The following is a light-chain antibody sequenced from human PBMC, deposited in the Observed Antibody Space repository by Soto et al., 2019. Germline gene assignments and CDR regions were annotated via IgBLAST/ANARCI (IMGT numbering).Light chain of an antibody. CDR3: SSYTTSNTPVL. J-gene: IGLJ2*01. CDR1: SSDVGGYNF. CDR2: DVT. V-gene: IGLV2-14*01. Sequence: QSALTQPASVSGSPGQSITISCTGTSSDVGGYNFVSWYQQHPGKAPKLMIYDVTNRPSGVSYRFSGSKSGNTASLTISGLQAEDEADYYCSSYTTSNTPVLFGGGTQLTVL.